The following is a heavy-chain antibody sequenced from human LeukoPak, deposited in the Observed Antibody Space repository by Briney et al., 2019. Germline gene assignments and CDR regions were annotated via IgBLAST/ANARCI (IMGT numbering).Heavy chain of an antibody. CDR3: AKDYVRDGYNYGVFQN. Sequence: GSLRLSCASSGFTFDEHAMHWVRQAPGKGLEWVSLISGDGGSTYYVVSVKGRFTISRDNSKNSLYLHMNSLTTEDTALYYCAKDYVRDGYNYGVFQNWGRGTLVTVSS. CDR2: ISGDGGST. V-gene: IGHV3-43*02. D-gene: IGHD5-24*01. CDR1: GFTFDEHA. J-gene: IGHJ4*02.